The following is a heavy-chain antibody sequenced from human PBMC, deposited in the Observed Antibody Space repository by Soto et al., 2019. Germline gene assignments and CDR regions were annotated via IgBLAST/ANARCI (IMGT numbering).Heavy chain of an antibody. V-gene: IGHV3-21*01. D-gene: IGHD3-22*01. Sequence: PVGSLRLSCASSVFTFSSYSMNCVRHSPGKWLEWVSSISSSSSYIYYADSVKGRFTISRDNAKNSLYLQMNSLRAEDTAVYYCARDLWYYDRSGHSAGDYLGQGTLVIVSS. CDR3: ARDLWYYDRSGHSAGDY. CDR2: ISSSSSYI. J-gene: IGHJ4*02. CDR1: VFTFSSYS.